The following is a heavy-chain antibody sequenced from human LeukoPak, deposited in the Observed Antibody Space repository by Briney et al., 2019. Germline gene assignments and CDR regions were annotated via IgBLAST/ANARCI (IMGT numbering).Heavy chain of an antibody. J-gene: IGHJ6*03. CDR3: ARHRRIVRGVDYYYYYMDV. D-gene: IGHD3-10*01. CDR2: IYPGDSDT. Sequence: GESLKISCKGSGYSFTSYWIGWVRQMPGKGLEWMGIIYPGDSDTRYSPSFQGQVTISADKSISTAYLQWSSLKASDTAMYYCARHRRIVRGVDYYYYYMDVWGKGTTVTNSS. CDR1: GYSFTSYW. V-gene: IGHV5-51*01.